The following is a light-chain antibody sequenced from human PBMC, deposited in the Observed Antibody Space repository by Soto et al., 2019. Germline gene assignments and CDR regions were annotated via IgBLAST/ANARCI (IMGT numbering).Light chain of an antibody. CDR3: QQYNSIRKT. V-gene: IGKV1-5*03. CDR2: KAS. J-gene: IGKJ1*01. CDR1: QSISSW. Sequence: DIQMTQSPSTLSASVGDRVTITCRASQSISSWLAWYQQKPGKAPKLLIYKASSLESGVPSRFSGSGSGTEFTPTISSLQPDDFATYDCQQYNSIRKTFGQGTKVEIK.